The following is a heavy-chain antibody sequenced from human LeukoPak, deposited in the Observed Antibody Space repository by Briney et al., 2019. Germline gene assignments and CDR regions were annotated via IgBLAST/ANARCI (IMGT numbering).Heavy chain of an antibody. J-gene: IGHJ5*02. Sequence: GESLKISGKGIGYSFTSYWIGWVRQMPGKGMEWMGVIYPGDSRTRYNPSFQGQVTISVDKSINTAYLQWVSLQASATAMYYCACREFTSTWSSPWGQGTLVTVSS. CDR2: IYPGDSRT. V-gene: IGHV5-51*01. CDR1: GYSFTSYW. D-gene: IGHD6-13*01. CDR3: ACREFTSTWSSP.